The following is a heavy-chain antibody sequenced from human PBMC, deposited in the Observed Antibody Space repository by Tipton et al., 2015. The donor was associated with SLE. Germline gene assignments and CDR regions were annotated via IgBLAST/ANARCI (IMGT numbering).Heavy chain of an antibody. J-gene: IGHJ6*03. CDR1: GGSFSGYH. CDR2: INHSGST. V-gene: IGHV4-34*01. CDR3: ARDKGVPAAKRYMDV. D-gene: IGHD2-2*01. Sequence: TLSLTCAVYGGSFSGYHWSWIRQTPGKGLEWIAEINHSGSTNHNPSLKIRVTISVDTSKNQFSLKLSSVTAADTAVYYCARDKGVPAAKRYMDVWGKGSTVTVSS.